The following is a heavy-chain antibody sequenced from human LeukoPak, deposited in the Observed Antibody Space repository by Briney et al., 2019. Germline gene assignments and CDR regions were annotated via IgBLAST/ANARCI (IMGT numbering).Heavy chain of an antibody. CDR1: GGSISSSSYY. J-gene: IGHJ3*02. CDR2: INHSGST. Sequence: PSETLSLTCTVSGGSISSSSYYWGWIRQPPGKGLEWIGEINHSGSTNYNPSLKSRVTISVDTSKNQFSLKLSSVTAADTAVYYCARPGVPLRRYAFDIWGQGTMVTVSS. CDR3: ARPGVPLRRYAFDI. D-gene: IGHD7-27*01. V-gene: IGHV4-39*07.